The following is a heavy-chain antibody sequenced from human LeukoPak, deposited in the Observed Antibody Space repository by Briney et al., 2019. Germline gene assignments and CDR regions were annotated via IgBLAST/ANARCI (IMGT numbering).Heavy chain of an antibody. CDR2: IIPIFGTA. CDR3: AREAPYSSDDY. Sequence: ASVKVSCKASGGTFSSYAISWVRQASGQGLEWMGGIIPIFGTANYAQKFQGRVTMTTDTSTSTAYMELRSLKSDDTAVYYCAREAPYSSDDYWGQGTPVTVSS. J-gene: IGHJ4*02. D-gene: IGHD6-25*01. CDR1: GGTFSSYA. V-gene: IGHV1-69*05.